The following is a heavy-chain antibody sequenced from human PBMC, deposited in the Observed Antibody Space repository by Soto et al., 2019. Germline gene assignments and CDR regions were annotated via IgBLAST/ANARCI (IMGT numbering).Heavy chain of an antibody. CDR2: INSNSGVT. J-gene: IGHJ1*01. CDR3: ARGGFTSDYGSGRERH. V-gene: IGHV1-2*02. CDR1: GYTFTGYY. D-gene: IGHD3-10*01. Sequence: QVQLVQSGAEVKEPGASVKVSCKASGYTFTGYYMHWVRQAPGQGLEWMGWINSNSGVTHYAERFLGRVTMTRDTSISTAYMELSWLRSDDTAVYYCARGGFTSDYGSGRERHWGRGTVVTVSS.